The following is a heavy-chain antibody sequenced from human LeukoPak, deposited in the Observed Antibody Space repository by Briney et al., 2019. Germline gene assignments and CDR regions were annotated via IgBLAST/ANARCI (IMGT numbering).Heavy chain of an antibody. CDR1: GGSISWTSYY. CDR2: FYYNGST. J-gene: IGHJ4*02. Sequence: SETLSLTCTVSGGSISWTSYYWGWIRQPPGKGLELIGSFYYNGSTYYSPSLKSRPTISAETSKNQFSLKLSSVTAADTAVFYCARHGMATIINWGQGTLVTVSS. D-gene: IGHD5-12*01. CDR3: ARHGMATIIN. V-gene: IGHV4-39*01.